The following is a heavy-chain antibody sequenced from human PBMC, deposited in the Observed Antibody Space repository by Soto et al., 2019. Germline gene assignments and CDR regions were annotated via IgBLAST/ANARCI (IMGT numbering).Heavy chain of an antibody. D-gene: IGHD6-13*01. CDR3: ARRGYSSSWYYYYYYGMDV. J-gene: IGHJ6*02. Sequence: QVQLVQSGAEVKKPGASVKVSCKASGYTFTSYDINWVRQATGQGREWMGWMNPNSGNTGYAQKFQGRVTMTRNTXISTAYMELSSLRSEDTAVYYCARRGYSSSWYYYYYYGMDVWGQGTTVTGSS. CDR1: GYTFTSYD. V-gene: IGHV1-8*01. CDR2: MNPNSGNT.